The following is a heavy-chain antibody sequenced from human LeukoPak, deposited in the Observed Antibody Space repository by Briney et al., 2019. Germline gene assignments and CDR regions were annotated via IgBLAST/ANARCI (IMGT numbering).Heavy chain of an antibody. CDR1: GYTFTSYA. J-gene: IGHJ4*02. D-gene: IGHD1-26*01. CDR3: ARDGSRVAHRPELYFDY. Sequence: ASVKVSCKASGYTFTSYAMHWVRQAPGQRLEWMGWINAGNGNTKYSQKFQGRVTMTRDTSTSTVYMELSSLRSEDTAVYYCARDGSRVAHRPELYFDYWGQGTLVTVSS. CDR2: INAGNGNT. V-gene: IGHV1-3*01.